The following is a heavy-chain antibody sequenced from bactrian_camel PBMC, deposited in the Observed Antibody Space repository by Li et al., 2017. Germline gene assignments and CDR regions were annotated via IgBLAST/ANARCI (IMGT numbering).Heavy chain of an antibody. CDR1: GFTFSSYR. CDR3: ATEEGYGGSWYRLDY. V-gene: IGHV3S1*01. Sequence: HVQLVESGGGLVQPGGSPRLSCAVSGFTFSSYRMYWIRQAPGKEREGVAAISSDGIATYSDSVKGRFTISRDNAKNTVYLQMNSLKSEDTALYYCATEEGYGGSWYRLDYWGQGTQVTVS. J-gene: IGHJ4*01. CDR2: ISSDGIA. D-gene: IGHD6*01.